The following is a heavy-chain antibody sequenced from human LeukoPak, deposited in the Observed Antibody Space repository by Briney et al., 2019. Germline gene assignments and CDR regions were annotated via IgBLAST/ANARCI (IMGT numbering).Heavy chain of an antibody. V-gene: IGHV3-23*01. Sequence: GGSLRLSCAASGFTFSSYAMSWVRQAPGKGLEWVSAISGSGGSTYYADSVKGRFTISRDNSKNTLYLQMNSLRAEDTAVYYCAVERGGYSSSWYNYWGQGTLVTVSS. D-gene: IGHD6-13*01. CDR1: GFTFSSYA. CDR2: ISGSGGST. J-gene: IGHJ4*02. CDR3: AVERGGYSSSWYNY.